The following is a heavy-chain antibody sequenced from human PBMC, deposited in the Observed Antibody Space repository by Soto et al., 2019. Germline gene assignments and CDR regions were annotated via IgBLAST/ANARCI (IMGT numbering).Heavy chain of an antibody. CDR2: IYYSGST. D-gene: IGHD6-13*01. J-gene: IGHJ5*02. CDR1: GGSISSSSYY. CDR3: ARHQSHSSSYVDP. Sequence: QLQLQESGPGLVKPSETLSLTCTVSGGSISSSSYYWGWIRQPPGKGLEWIGSIYYSGSTYYNPSLKSRVTISVDTSKNQFSLKLSSVPAADTAVYYCARHQSHSSSYVDPWGQGTLVTVSS. V-gene: IGHV4-39*01.